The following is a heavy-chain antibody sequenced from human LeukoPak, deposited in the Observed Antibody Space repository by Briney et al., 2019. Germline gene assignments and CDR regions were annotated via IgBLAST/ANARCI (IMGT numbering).Heavy chain of an antibody. CDR1: GGTFSSYA. Sequence: SVKVSCKASGGTFSSYAISWVRQAPGQGLEWMGGIIPIFGTANYAQKFQGRVTITADESTSTAYMELSSLRSEDTAVYYCASDYYDSSGYYSWGRGTLVTVSS. J-gene: IGHJ4*02. V-gene: IGHV1-69*13. CDR3: ASDYYDSSGYYS. CDR2: IIPIFGTA. D-gene: IGHD3-22*01.